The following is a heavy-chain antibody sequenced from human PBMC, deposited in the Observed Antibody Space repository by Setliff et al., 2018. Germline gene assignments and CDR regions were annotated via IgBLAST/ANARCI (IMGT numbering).Heavy chain of an antibody. CDR1: GGSISGTSYS. J-gene: IGHJ4*02. CDR2: IYSSEST. Sequence: PSETLSLTCTVSGGSISGTSYSWSWIRQPAGKGLEWIGRIYSSESTNYNPSLKSRVTIPLDTSKNQFSLKLISVTAADTAVYFCARDPAAGLDYWGQGTLVTVSS. D-gene: IGHD6-13*01. CDR3: ARDPAAGLDY. V-gene: IGHV4-61*02.